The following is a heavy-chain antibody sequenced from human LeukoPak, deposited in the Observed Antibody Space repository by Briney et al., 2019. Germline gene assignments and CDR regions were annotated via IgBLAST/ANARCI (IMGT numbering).Heavy chain of an antibody. D-gene: IGHD6-19*01. Sequence: GGSLRLSCAASGFTFEHYAMHWVRHAPGKGLEWVSGISWNSGNIGYADSVKGRFTISRDNSKNTLYLQLNSLRAEDTAVYYCVKDQREAYSSGWSRDFDYWGQGTLVTVSS. CDR1: GFTFEHYA. CDR2: ISWNSGNI. V-gene: IGHV3-9*01. J-gene: IGHJ4*02. CDR3: VKDQREAYSSGWSRDFDY.